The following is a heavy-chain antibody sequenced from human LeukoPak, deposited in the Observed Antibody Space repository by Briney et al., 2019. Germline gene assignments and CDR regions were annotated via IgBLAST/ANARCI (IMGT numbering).Heavy chain of an antibody. J-gene: IGHJ4*02. CDR1: GYTFTGYY. V-gene: IGHV1-2*02. Sequence: ASVKVSSKASGYTFTGYYMHWVRQAPGHGLVWIGWINPNSGGTNYAQKFQGRVTMTRDTSISTAYIELSRLRSDDTAVYYCARLGVDGILNDYWGQGTLVTVSS. D-gene: IGHD2-15*01. CDR3: ARLGVDGILNDY. CDR2: INPNSGGT.